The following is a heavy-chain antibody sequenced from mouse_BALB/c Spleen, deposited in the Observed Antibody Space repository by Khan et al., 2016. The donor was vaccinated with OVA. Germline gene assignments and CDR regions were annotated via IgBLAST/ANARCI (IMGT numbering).Heavy chain of an antibody. CDR2: ISSGGSN. D-gene: IGHD2-14*01. J-gene: IGHJ2*01. Sequence: EVELVESGGGSVKPGGSLKLSCAVSGFTFSSYAMSWVRQTPEKRLEWVASISSGGSNYYPDSVKGRLTISRDNARNILYLQMSSLRSEDMAMYYGAREAYRYDEYYFDYWGQGTTLTVSA. CDR1: GFTFSSYA. V-gene: IGHV5-6-5*01. CDR3: AREAYRYDEYYFDY.